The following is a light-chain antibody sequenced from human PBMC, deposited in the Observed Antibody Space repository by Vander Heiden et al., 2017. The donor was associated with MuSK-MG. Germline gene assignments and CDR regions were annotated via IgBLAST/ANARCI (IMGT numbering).Light chain of an antibody. J-gene: IGKJ1*01. V-gene: IGKV3-15*01. CDR3: QQYNNRPPKT. CDR1: QSVSSN. CDR2: CAS. Sequence: DIVMTQSPATLSVSPGERATLSCRASQSVSSNLSWYQQTPGQAPRLLIYCASTRATGIPARFSSSGSGTAYTLTISSLQSEDFAVYYCQQYNNRPPKTFGQGTKLEI.